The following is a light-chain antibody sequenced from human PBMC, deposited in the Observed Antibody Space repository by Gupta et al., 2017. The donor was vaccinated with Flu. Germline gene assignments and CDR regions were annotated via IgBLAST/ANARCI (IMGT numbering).Light chain of an antibody. Sequence: PATLAVSPGERVTLYGRASQSIGSSLAWYQQKPGQAPSLLISGASTRAAGISDRFSGSGFGTEFTLTVSSLQSEDFAVYYCLQYYRWPRTFGQGTKVEIK. CDR2: GAS. J-gene: IGKJ1*01. V-gene: IGKV3-15*01. CDR1: QSIGSS. CDR3: LQYYRWPRT.